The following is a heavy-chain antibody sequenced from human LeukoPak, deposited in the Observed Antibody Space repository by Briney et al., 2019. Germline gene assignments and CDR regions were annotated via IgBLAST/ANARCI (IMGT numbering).Heavy chain of an antibody. Sequence: SETLSLTCTASGYSISSGYYWGWIRQPPGKGLEWIGSIYHSGGTYYNQSLKSRVTISVDTSKNQFSLKLSSVTAADTAVYYCARMLTGTTYYMDVWGKGTTVTVSS. J-gene: IGHJ6*03. CDR3: ARMLTGTTYYMDV. CDR2: IYHSGGT. CDR1: GYSISSGYY. V-gene: IGHV4-38-2*02. D-gene: IGHD1-7*01.